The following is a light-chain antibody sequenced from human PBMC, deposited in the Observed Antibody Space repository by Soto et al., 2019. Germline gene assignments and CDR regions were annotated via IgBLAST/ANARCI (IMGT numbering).Light chain of an antibody. V-gene: IGKV3-15*01. CDR3: QQYNNWRQT. CDR2: GAS. Sequence: EIVMTQSPATLSVSPGESATLSCRTSQRVNSNLAWYQQTPGQAPRLLLYGASTRATGVPARFSGSGSGTQFTLTISSLQSEDSAVYYCQQYNNWRQTFGQGTKGDIK. CDR1: QRVNSN. J-gene: IGKJ1*01.